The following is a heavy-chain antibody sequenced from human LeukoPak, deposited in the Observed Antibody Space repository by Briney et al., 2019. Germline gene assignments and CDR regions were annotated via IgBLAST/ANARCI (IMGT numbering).Heavy chain of an antibody. J-gene: IGHJ4*02. Sequence: GGSLRLSCAASGFTFSDYDMHWVGQATGKGVEWVSAIGTAGDTYYTGSVTGRFTISRENAKNSLYLQMNSLRAGDTAVYYCAGVAKERVGGVYYFDYWGQGTLVTVSS. V-gene: IGHV3-13*01. CDR2: IGTAGDT. CDR1: GFTFSDYD. D-gene: IGHD1-1*01. CDR3: AGVAKERVGGVYYFDY.